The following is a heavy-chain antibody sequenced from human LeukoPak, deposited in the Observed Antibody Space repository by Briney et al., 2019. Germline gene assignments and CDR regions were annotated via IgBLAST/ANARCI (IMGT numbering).Heavy chain of an antibody. CDR3: AKDPRIAVAGTSHGDY. J-gene: IGHJ4*02. CDR1: GFTFSNYA. V-gene: IGHV3-23*01. Sequence: GGSLRLSCAASGFTFSNYALNWVRQAPGKGLEWVSGISNSGGTTYYADSVKGRFTISRDNSKNTLYLQMNSLRAEDTAVYYCAKDPRIAVAGTSHGDYWGQGTLVTVSS. CDR2: ISNSGGTT. D-gene: IGHD6-19*01.